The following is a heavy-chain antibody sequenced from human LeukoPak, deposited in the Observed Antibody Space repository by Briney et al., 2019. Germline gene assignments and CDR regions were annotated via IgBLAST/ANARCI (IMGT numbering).Heavy chain of an antibody. CDR3: ARGGETYYYDNSEPPEEYFQH. V-gene: IGHV1-18*01. D-gene: IGHD3-22*01. CDR1: GYTFTNYA. J-gene: IGHJ1*01. CDR2: ISAYNGNT. Sequence: ASVKVSCKASGYTFTNYAMNWVRQAPGQGLEWMGWISAYNGNTNYAQKLQGRVTMTTDTSTSTAYMELSSLRSEDTAVYYCARGGETYYYDNSEPPEEYFQHWGQGTLVTVSS.